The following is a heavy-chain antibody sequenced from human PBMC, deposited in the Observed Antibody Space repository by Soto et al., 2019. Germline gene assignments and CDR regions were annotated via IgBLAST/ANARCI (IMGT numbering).Heavy chain of an antibody. J-gene: IGHJ5*02. CDR3: ARDWWAVDTAMEYNWFDP. V-gene: IGHV4-59*01. CDR2: IYYSGST. CDR1: GGSISSYY. Sequence: SETLSLTCTVSGGSISSYYWSWIRQPPGKGLEWIGYIYYSGSTNYNPSLKSRVTISVDTSKNQFSLKLSSVIAADTAVYYCARDWWAVDTAMEYNWFDPWGQGTLVTVSS. D-gene: IGHD5-18*01.